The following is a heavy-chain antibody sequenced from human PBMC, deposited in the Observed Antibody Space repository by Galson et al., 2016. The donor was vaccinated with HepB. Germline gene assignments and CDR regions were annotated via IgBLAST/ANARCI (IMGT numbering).Heavy chain of an antibody. V-gene: IGHV4-4*07. J-gene: IGHJ4*02. CDR3: ARDRYCSGRGCQPLDS. CDR2: MYSSGTS. CDR1: GDSISSYS. D-gene: IGHD2-15*01. Sequence: ETLSLTCKVSGDSISSYSWSWIRQPAGKGLEWIGRMYSSGTSNYNPSLKSRVSMSIDTSKNQFSLKLNSLTAADTAVYYCARDRYCSGRGCQPLDSWGQGTLVTVSS.